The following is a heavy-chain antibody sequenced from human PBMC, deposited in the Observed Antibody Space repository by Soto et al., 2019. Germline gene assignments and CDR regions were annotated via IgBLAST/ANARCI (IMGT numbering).Heavy chain of an antibody. J-gene: IGHJ1*01. Sequence: ASVKVSCKASGYTFTSYAMHWVRQAPGQRLEWMGWINAGNGNTKYSQKFQGRVTITRDTSASTAYMELSSLRSEDTAVYYCARVYYDFWSGPKGVPAYFQHWGQGTLVTVSS. CDR3: ARVYYDFWSGPKGVPAYFQH. D-gene: IGHD3-3*01. V-gene: IGHV1-3*01. CDR1: GYTFTSYA. CDR2: INAGNGNT.